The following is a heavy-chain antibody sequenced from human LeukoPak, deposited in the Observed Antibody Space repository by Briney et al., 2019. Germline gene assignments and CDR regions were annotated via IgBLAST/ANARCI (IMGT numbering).Heavy chain of an antibody. CDR3: ASALGGQGGH. CDR2: IKNDGSST. J-gene: IGHJ4*02. D-gene: IGHD1-26*01. V-gene: IGHV3-74*03. Sequence: SGGSLRLSCAASGFTFSRYWMHWVRQAPGKGLVWVSLIKNDGSSTTYADSVKGRFTISRDNAKNTLFLQMNSLRADVTAIYYCASALGGQGGHWGQGTLVTVSS. CDR1: GFTFSRYW.